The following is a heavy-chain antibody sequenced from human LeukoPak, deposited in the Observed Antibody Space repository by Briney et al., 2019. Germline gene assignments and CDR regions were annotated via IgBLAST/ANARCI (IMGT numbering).Heavy chain of an antibody. CDR3: AKGLRAGTTVTTYLRD. D-gene: IGHD4-17*01. CDR1: GFTFSSYG. Sequence: GGSLRLSCAASGFTFSSYGMHWVRQAPGKGLEWVAFIRYDGSNKYYADSVKGRFTISRDNSKNTLYLQMNSLRAEDTAVYYCAKGLRAGTTVTTYLRDWGQGTLVTVSS. CDR2: IRYDGSNK. V-gene: IGHV3-30*02. J-gene: IGHJ4*02.